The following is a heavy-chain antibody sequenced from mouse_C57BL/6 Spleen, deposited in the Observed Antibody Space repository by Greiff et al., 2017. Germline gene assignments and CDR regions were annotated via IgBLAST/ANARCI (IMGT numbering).Heavy chain of an antibody. Sequence: EVMLVESGGDLVKPGGSLKLSCAASGFNFNSYGMSWVRQTPEKRLEWVATISSGGSYTSYPDSVKGRFTISRDNAKNTLYLQLSSLKAEDTAVYDWARDYYGRSHWYFDVWGTGTTVTVSS. J-gene: IGHJ1*03. D-gene: IGHD1-1*01. CDR1: GFNFNSYG. V-gene: IGHV5-6*01. CDR2: ISSGGSYT. CDR3: ARDYYGRSHWYFDV.